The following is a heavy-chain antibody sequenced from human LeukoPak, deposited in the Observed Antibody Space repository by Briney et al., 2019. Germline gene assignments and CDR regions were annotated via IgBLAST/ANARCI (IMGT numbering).Heavy chain of an antibody. Sequence: GASVKVSCKASGYTFTSYDINWVRQAPGQGLEWMGWISAYNGNTNYAQKLQGRVTMTTDTSTSTAYMELRSLRSDDTAVYYCARDHYAWWFDPWGQGTLVTVSS. CDR1: GYTFTSYD. CDR2: ISAYNGNT. CDR3: ARDHYAWWFDP. D-gene: IGHD3-16*01. V-gene: IGHV1-18*01. J-gene: IGHJ5*02.